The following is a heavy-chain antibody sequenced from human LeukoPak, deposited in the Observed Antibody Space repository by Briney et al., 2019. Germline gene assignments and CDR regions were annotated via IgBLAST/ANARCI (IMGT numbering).Heavy chain of an antibody. V-gene: IGHV4-39*07. Sequence: PSETLSLTCTVSGGSISSSTFYWGWIRQPPGKGLEWIGTIYYSGSTFYNPSLKSRVTVSVDTSKNQFSLKLSSLTAADTAVYYCARYSSSRKGSDWFDPWGQGTLVTVSS. J-gene: IGHJ5*02. D-gene: IGHD6-13*01. CDR2: IYYSGST. CDR3: ARYSSSRKGSDWFDP. CDR1: GGSISSSTFY.